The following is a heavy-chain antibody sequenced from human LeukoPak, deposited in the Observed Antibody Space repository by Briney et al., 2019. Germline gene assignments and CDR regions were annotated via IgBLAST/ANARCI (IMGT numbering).Heavy chain of an antibody. CDR2: IYYSGST. CDR1: GGSISSGDYY. Sequence: SETLSLTCTVSGGSISSGDYYWSWIRQPPGKGLEWIGYIYYSGSTYYNPSLKSRVTISVDTSKNQFSLKLSSVTAADTAVYYCARAAPYCSSTSCYAFDIWGQGTMVTVCS. D-gene: IGHD2-2*01. V-gene: IGHV4-30-4*01. CDR3: ARAAPYCSSTSCYAFDI. J-gene: IGHJ3*02.